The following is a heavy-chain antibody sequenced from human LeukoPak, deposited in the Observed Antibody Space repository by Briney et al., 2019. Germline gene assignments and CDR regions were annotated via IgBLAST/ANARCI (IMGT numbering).Heavy chain of an antibody. J-gene: IGHJ5*02. V-gene: IGHV1-2*06. CDR2: INPNSGDT. D-gene: IGHD2-15*01. CDR1: GYTFTGYF. CDR3: TRDHPDCSGDSCYS. Sequence: ASVKVSCKASGYTFTGYFVHWVPQAPGQGLEWIGRINPNSGDTNYAQKFQGRVTMTRDTSITTAYMELSSLRSEDTAVYYCTRDHPDCSGDSCYSWGQGTLVTVSS.